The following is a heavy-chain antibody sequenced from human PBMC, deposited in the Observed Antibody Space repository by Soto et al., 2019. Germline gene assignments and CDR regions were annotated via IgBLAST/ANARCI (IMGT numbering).Heavy chain of an antibody. D-gene: IGHD5-12*01. CDR2: IIPILGIA. CDR1: GGTFSSYT. J-gene: IGHJ4*02. V-gene: IGHV1-69*02. Sequence: SVKVSCTASGGTFSSYTISWVRQAPGQGLEWMGRIIPILGIANYAQKFQGRVTITADKSTSTAYMELSSLRSEDTAVYYCARQYSGYEEYYFDYWGQGTLVTVSS. CDR3: ARQYSGYEEYYFDY.